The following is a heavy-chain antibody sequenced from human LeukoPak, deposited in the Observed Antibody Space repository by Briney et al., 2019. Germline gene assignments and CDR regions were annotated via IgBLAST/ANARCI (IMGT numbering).Heavy chain of an antibody. D-gene: IGHD3-10*01. CDR3: AGGSDGSGNYYPATFDH. J-gene: IGHJ4*02. CDR1: GFTFSSYA. Sequence: HPGGSLRLSCAASGFTFSSYAMHWVRQAPGKGLEWVAVISYDGSNKYYADSVKGRFTISRGNSENTLYLQMNSLRAEDTAVYYCAGGSDGSGNYYPATFDHWGQGTLVTVSS. V-gene: IGHV3-30-3*01. CDR2: ISYDGSNK.